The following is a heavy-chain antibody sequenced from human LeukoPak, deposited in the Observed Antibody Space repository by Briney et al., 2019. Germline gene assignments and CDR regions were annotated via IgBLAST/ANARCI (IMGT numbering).Heavy chain of an antibody. CDR3: AREVASSVDWFDP. D-gene: IGHD6-19*01. CDR1: GGSISSYY. J-gene: IGHJ5*02. CDR2: IYYSGST. Sequence: SETLSLTCTVSGGSISSYYWSWIRQPPGKGLEWIGYIYYSGSTNYNPSLKSRVTISVDTSKNQFSLKLRSVTAADTAVYYCAREVASSVDWFDPRGQGTLVTVSS. V-gene: IGHV4-59*01.